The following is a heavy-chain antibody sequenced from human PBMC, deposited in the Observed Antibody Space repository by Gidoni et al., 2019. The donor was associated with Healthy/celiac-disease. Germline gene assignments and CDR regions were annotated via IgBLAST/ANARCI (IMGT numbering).Heavy chain of an antibody. J-gene: IGHJ3*02. CDR3: AKPVPITCGGVIALDAFDI. CDR2: ISGSGGST. CDR1: GFTFSSYA. D-gene: IGHD3-16*02. Sequence: EVQLLESVGGLVQPGGSLRLSCAASGFTFSSYAMSWVRQAPGKGLEWVSAISGSGGSTYYADSVKGRFTISRDNSKNTLYLQMNSLRAEDTAVYYCAKPVPITCGGVIALDAFDIWGQGTMVTVSS. V-gene: IGHV3-23*01.